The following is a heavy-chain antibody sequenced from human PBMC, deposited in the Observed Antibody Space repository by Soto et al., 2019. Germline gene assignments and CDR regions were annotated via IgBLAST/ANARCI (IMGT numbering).Heavy chain of an antibody. CDR3: ARSQGSSTSLEIYYYYYYGMDV. CDR1: GGTFSSYA. J-gene: IGHJ6*02. D-gene: IGHD2-2*01. CDR2: IIPISGTA. Sequence: QVQLVQSGAEVKKPGSSVKVSCKASGGTFSSYAISWVRQAPGQGLEWMGGIIPISGTANYAQKFQGRVTVTADESTSTAYMALSRLRSEDTAVYYCARSQGSSTSLEIYYYYYYGMDVWCQGTTVTVSS. V-gene: IGHV1-69*01.